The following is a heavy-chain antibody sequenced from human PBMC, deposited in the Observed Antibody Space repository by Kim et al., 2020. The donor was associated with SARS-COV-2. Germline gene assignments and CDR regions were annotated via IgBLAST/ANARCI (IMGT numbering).Heavy chain of an antibody. CDR2: INPNSGCT. J-gene: IGHJ5*02. CDR1: GYTFTGYY. CDR3: SRAGYSSGWANWFDP. D-gene: IGHD6-19*01. Sequence: ASVKVSCKASGYTFTGYYMHWVRQAPGQGLEWMGWINPNSGCTNYAQKFQGWVTMTRDTSISTAYMELSRLRSDDTAVYYCSRAGYSSGWANWFDPWGQGTLVTVSS. V-gene: IGHV1-2*04.